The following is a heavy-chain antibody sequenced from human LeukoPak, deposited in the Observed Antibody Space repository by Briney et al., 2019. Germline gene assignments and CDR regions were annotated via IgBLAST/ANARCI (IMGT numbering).Heavy chain of an antibody. CDR3: ARDLIAVTTFNTGRRAGDY. V-gene: IGHV1-69*04. CDR2: IIPILGIA. Sequence: GSSVKVSCKASGGTFSSYAISWVRQAPGQGLEWMGRIIPILGIANYAQKFQGRVTITADKSTSTAYMELSSLRSEDTAVYYCARDLIAVTTFNTGRRAGDYWGQGTLVTVSS. J-gene: IGHJ4*02. CDR1: GGTFSSYA. D-gene: IGHD4-11*01.